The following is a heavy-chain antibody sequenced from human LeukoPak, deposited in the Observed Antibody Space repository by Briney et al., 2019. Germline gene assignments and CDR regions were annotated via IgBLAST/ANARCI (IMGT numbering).Heavy chain of an antibody. J-gene: IGHJ4*02. V-gene: IGHV1-69*13. CDR1: GGTFSTYA. Sequence: SVKVSCKASGGTFSTYAITWVRQAPGQGLEWMGGIVPLFNTTIYARNFQGRVTITADESTSTAYMDLTSLISEDTAVYYCAFDGEWEPNGVAYWGQGTLVTVSS. CDR3: AFDGEWEPNGVAY. D-gene: IGHD1-26*01. CDR2: IVPLFNTT.